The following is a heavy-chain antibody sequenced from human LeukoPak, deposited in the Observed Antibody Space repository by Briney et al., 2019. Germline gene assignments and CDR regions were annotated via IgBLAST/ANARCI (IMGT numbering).Heavy chain of an antibody. CDR2: INPNSGGT. J-gene: IGHJ4*02. CDR3: ARGGRIPSYSSGWYGY. Sequence: ASVKVSCKASGYTFTSYYMHWVRQAPGQGLEWMGWINPNSGGTNYAQKFQGRVTMTRDTSISTAYMELSRLRSDDTAVYYCARGGRIPSYSSGWYGYWGQGTLVTVSS. D-gene: IGHD6-19*01. CDR1: GYTFTSYY. V-gene: IGHV1-2*02.